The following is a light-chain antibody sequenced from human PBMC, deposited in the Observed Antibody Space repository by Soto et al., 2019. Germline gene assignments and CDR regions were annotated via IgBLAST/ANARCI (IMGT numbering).Light chain of an antibody. J-gene: IGLJ1*01. CDR3: SSYTSSSTLYV. V-gene: IGLV2-14*01. CDR1: SSDVGDNNY. CDR2: DVT. Sequence: QSALTQPASVSGSPGQSITISCTGTSSDVGDNNYVSWYQQHPGKAPKLMIYDVTHRPSGISNRFSGSKSGNTASLTIFGLQAEDEADYYCSSYTSSSTLYVFGTGTKVTVL.